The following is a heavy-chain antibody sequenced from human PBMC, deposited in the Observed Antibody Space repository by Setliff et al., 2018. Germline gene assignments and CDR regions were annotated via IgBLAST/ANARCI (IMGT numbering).Heavy chain of an antibody. Sequence: SVKVSCKASGGTFSSYTISWVRQAPGQGLEWMGRIIPILGIANYTQKFQGRVTITADKSTSTAYMELSSLRSEDTAVYYCARGDFHGGYLQQWGQGTPVTVSS. V-gene: IGHV1-69*02. CDR2: IIPILGIA. CDR1: GGTFSSYT. J-gene: IGHJ1*01. CDR3: ARGDFHGGYLQQ. D-gene: IGHD3-16*01.